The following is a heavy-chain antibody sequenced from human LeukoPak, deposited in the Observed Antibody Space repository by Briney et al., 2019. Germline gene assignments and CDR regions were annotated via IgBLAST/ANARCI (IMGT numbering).Heavy chain of an antibody. V-gene: IGHV1-3*01. Sequence: ASVKVSCKASGYTFTSYYMHWVRQAPGQRLEWMGWINAGNGNTKYSQKFQGRVTITRDTSASTAYMELSSLRSEDTAVYYCARSGSSWDRGNYYYYYGMDVWGQGTTVTVSS. CDR3: ARSGSSWDRGNYYYYYGMDV. CDR2: INAGNGNT. J-gene: IGHJ6*02. CDR1: GYTFTSYY. D-gene: IGHD6-13*01.